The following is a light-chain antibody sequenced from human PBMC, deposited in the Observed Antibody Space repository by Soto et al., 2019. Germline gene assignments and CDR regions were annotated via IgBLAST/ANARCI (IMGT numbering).Light chain of an antibody. V-gene: IGKV3-20*01. J-gene: IGKJ1*01. Sequence: TQSPASLSASPGERVTLSCRASQNIRSSLAWYQQRPGQAPRLLIYGASSRATGIPDRFSGSGSGTDFTLTISRLEPEDFAVYYCQQYGSSPRTFGQGTKVDIK. CDR2: GAS. CDR1: QNIRSS. CDR3: QQYGSSPRT.